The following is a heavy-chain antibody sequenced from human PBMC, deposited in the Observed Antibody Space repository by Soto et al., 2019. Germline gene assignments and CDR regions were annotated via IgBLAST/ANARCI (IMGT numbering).Heavy chain of an antibody. J-gene: IGHJ3*02. CDR3: AHCPTLQAVRGAHDAFDI. V-gene: IGHV2-5*01. CDR1: GFSLSTSGVG. D-gene: IGHD3-10*01. Sequence: QITLKESGPTLVKPTQTLTLTCTFSGFSLSTSGVGVGWIRQPPGKALEWLALIYWNDDKRYSPSLKSRLTITKDTSKNPVVLTMTNMDPVDTATYYCAHCPTLQAVRGAHDAFDIWGQGTMVTVSS. CDR2: IYWNDDK.